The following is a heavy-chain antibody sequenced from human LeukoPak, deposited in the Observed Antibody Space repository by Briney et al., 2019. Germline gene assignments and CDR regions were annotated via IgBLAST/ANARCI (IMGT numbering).Heavy chain of an antibody. Sequence: PGRSLRLSCPASGFTFSDSGMHWVRQAPGKGLEWVAVIWYDGSNKYYADSVKGRFTISRDNSKNTLYLQMNSLRAEDTAVYYCARDSGVGGVIINRKPLDYWGQGTLVTVSS. CDR1: GFTFSDSG. CDR2: IWYDGSNK. D-gene: IGHD3-10*01. J-gene: IGHJ4*02. CDR3: ARDSGVGGVIINRKPLDY. V-gene: IGHV3-33*01.